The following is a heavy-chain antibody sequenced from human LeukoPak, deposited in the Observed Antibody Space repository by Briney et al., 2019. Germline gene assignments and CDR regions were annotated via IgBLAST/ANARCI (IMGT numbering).Heavy chain of an antibody. CDR2: IYYSGST. Sequence: SGTLSLTCTVSGGSISSSSYYWGWIRQPPGKGLEWIGSIYYSGSTYYNPSLKSRVTISVDTSKNQFSLKLSSVTAADTAVYYCARVGLLPDLYNWFDPWGQGTLVTVSS. D-gene: IGHD2-21*01. V-gene: IGHV4-39*01. CDR3: ARVGLLPDLYNWFDP. J-gene: IGHJ5*02. CDR1: GGSISSSSYY.